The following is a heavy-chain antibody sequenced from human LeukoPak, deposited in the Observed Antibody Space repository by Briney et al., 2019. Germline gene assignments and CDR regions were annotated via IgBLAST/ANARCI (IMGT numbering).Heavy chain of an antibody. CDR1: GFTFSGYY. Sequence: GGSLRLSCAVSGFTFSGYYMSWIRQAPGKGLEWVSYISSSGTTMNYADSVKGRFTISRDNAKNSLYLQMNSLRAEDTAVYYCARPHSGYSFDYWGQGTLVTVSS. V-gene: IGHV3-11*01. J-gene: IGHJ4*02. CDR3: ARPHSGYSFDY. CDR2: ISSSGTTM. D-gene: IGHD5-12*01.